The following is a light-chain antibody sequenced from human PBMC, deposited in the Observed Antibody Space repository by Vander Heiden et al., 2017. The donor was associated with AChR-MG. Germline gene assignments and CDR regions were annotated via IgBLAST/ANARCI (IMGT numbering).Light chain of an antibody. CDR2: STN. CDR3: VLYMGSGISV. Sequence: TVVTQEPSFSVSPGGTVTLTCGLTSGSVSTTYYPSWYQQTPGQAPRTLIYSTNSRSSGVSDRFSGSILGNKAALTITGAQADDESHYYCVLYMGSGISVFGGGTKLTVL. V-gene: IGLV8-61*01. CDR1: SGSVSTTYY. J-gene: IGLJ2*01.